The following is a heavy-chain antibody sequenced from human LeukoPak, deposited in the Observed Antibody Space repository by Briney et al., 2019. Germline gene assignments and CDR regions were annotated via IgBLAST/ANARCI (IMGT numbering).Heavy chain of an antibody. CDR1: GFSFSSYW. CDR2: IQHDGSEQ. CDR3: ARRGGSGSYYNFWYYYYMDV. Sequence: PGGSLRLSCAASGFSFSSYWMSWVRQAPGKGLEWVANIQHDGSEQYYVDSVKGRFTISRDNTKKSLFLQINSLRAEDTAVYYCARRGGSGSYYNFWYYYYMDVWGKGTTVTISS. D-gene: IGHD3-10*01. V-gene: IGHV3-7*01. J-gene: IGHJ6*03.